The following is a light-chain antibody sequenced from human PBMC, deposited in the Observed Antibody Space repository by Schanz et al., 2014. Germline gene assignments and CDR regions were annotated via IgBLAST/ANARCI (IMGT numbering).Light chain of an antibody. Sequence: QSVLTQPPSASGTPRQRVTISCSGSSSNIGSETVHWYQQLPGTAPKLLMYNNNQRPSGVPDRLSGSKSGTSASLAISDLQSEDEADYYCAAWDDSLNAYVFGTGTKLTVL. CDR3: AAWDDSLNAYV. CDR1: SSNIGSET. V-gene: IGLV1-44*01. J-gene: IGLJ1*01. CDR2: NNN.